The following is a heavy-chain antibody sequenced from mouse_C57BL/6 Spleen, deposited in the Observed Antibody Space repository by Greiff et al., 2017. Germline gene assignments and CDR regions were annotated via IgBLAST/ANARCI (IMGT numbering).Heavy chain of an antibody. CDR3: ARDDYDRGVYFDY. Sequence: EVHLVESGGGLVKPGGSLKLSCAASGFTFSDYGMHWVRQAPEKGLEWVAYISGGSSTIYYADTVKGRFTISRDNAKNTLFLQMTSLRSEDTAMYYCARDDYDRGVYFDYWGQGTTLTVSS. V-gene: IGHV5-17*01. D-gene: IGHD2-4*01. J-gene: IGHJ2*01. CDR1: GFTFSDYG. CDR2: ISGGSSTI.